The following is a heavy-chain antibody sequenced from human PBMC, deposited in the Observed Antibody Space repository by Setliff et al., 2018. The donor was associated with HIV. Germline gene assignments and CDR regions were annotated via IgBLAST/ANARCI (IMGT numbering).Heavy chain of an antibody. V-gene: IGHV3-49*04. D-gene: IGHD2-21*01. CDR3: ARVPINYYYYMDV. J-gene: IGHJ6*03. Sequence: PGGSLRLSCTASEFTFGDYAMSWVRQAPGKGLEWVGFIRSKTYGGTTKYAASVKGRFTISRDDSKSIAYLQINSLKTEDTAVYYCARVPINYYYYMDVWGKGTTGAVSS. CDR1: EFTFGDYA. CDR2: IRSKTYGGTT.